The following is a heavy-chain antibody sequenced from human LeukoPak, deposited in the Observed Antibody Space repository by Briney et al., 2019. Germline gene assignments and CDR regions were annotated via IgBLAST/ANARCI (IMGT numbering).Heavy chain of an antibody. CDR3: ARDYYYGSGSYYNFNWFDP. V-gene: IGHV3-11*01. CDR2: ISSSGSTI. CDR1: GFTFSDYY. D-gene: IGHD3-10*01. J-gene: IGHJ5*02. Sequence: GGSLRLSCAASGFTFSDYYMSWIRQAPGKGLEWVSYISSSGSTIYYADSVKGRFTISRDNAKNSLYLQMNSLRAEDTAVYDCARDYYYGSGSYYNFNWFDPWGQGTLVTVSS.